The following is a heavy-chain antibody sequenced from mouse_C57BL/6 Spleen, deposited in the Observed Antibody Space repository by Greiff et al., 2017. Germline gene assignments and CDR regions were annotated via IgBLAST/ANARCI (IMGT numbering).Heavy chain of an antibody. CDR3: ARHHSLYGKGWYFDV. CDR2: FYPGSGSI. V-gene: IGHV1-62-2*01. CDR1: GYTFTEYT. J-gene: IGHJ1*03. D-gene: IGHD2-1*01. Sequence: QVQLQQSGAELVKPGASVKLSCKASGYTFTEYTLHWVKPRSGQGLEWIGWFYPGSGSIKYNEKFKDKATLTADKSSSTVYMELRRLTSEDSAVYFCARHHSLYGKGWYFDVWGTGTTVTVSS.